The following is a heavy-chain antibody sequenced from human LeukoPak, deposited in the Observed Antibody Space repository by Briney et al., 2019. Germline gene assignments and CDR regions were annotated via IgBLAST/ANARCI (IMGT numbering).Heavy chain of an antibody. CDR2: ISGSGGST. J-gene: IGHJ4*02. CDR3: ARYSGYGVNSPVGY. Sequence: RGSLTLSCAASGFTFSSYAMSWVRQAPGKGLEWVSAISGSGGSTYYADSLKGRFTLSRDNSKNTLYLQMNSLRADDTAVYYFARYSGYGVNSPVGYWGQGTLVTV. D-gene: IGHD4-23*01. CDR1: GFTFSSYA. V-gene: IGHV3-23*01.